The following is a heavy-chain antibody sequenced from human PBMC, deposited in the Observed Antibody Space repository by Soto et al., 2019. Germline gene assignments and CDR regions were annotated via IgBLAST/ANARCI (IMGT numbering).Heavy chain of an antibody. CDR1: GDSFSKYT. Sequence: QVQLVQSGAEVKKPGSSVRVSCKASGDSFSKYTVNWVRQAPRQGLEWMGGIIPRFGTTNFAPTLQGRVTITAAQSMPTVYMEVSSLRSEDTALYYCARGRGLYNSGRSQLDSWGQGTLVTVSS. V-gene: IGHV1-69*01. J-gene: IGHJ4*02. CDR2: IIPRFGTT. CDR3: ARGRGLYNSGRSQLDS. D-gene: IGHD1-1*01.